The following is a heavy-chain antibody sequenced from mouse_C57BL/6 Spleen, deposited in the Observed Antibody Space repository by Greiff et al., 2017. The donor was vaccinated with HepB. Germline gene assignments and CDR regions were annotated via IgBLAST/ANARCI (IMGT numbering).Heavy chain of an antibody. CDR1: GYTFTSYW. CDR3: ARPYYYGSSYEDWGFAY. Sequence: QVQLQQPGAELVKPGASVKLSCKASGYTFTSYWMHWVKQRPGQGLEWIGNINPSNGGTNYNEKFKSKATLTVDKSSSTAYMQLSSLTSEDSAVYYCARPYYYGSSYEDWGFAYWGQGTLVTVSA. J-gene: IGHJ3*01. V-gene: IGHV1-53*01. CDR2: INPSNGGT. D-gene: IGHD1-1*01.